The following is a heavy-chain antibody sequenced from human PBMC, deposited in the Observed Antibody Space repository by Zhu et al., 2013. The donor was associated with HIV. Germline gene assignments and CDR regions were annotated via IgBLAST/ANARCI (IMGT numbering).Heavy chain of an antibody. CDR3: ARSGYSYDTRXYYYYMDV. D-gene: IGHD5-18*01. Sequence: QVQLVQSGAEVKKPGSSVKVSCKASGGTFSSYAISWVRQAPGQGLEWMGWIIPMFTITNYAQKFQGRVTITADESTSTAYMELSSLRSEDTAVYYXARSGYSYDTRXYYYYMDVWGKGTTVTVSS. CDR2: IIPMFTIT. J-gene: IGHJ6*03. CDR1: GGTFSSYA. V-gene: IGHV1-69*12.